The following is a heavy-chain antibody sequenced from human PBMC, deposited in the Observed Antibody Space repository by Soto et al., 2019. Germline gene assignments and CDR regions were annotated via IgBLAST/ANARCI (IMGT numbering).Heavy chain of an antibody. CDR2: ISSSSSYI. Sequence: EVQLVESGGGLDKPGGSLRLSCAASGFTFSSYSMNWVRQAPGKGLAWGSSISSSSSYIYFADSVKGRFTISRDNAKNSLYLQMNSLRAEETAVYYCARDTPFPYCSCGSCPDYWGQGTLVTVSS. CDR3: ARDTPFPYCSCGSCPDY. J-gene: IGHJ4*02. CDR1: GFTFSSYS. V-gene: IGHV3-21*01. D-gene: IGHD2-15*01.